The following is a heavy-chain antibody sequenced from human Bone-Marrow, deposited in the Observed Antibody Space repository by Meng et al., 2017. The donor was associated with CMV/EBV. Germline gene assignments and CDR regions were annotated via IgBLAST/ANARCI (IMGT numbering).Heavy chain of an antibody. CDR2: IYYSGST. V-gene: IGHV4-31*02. Sequence: SDGSISSDGYYWSWIRQHPGKGLEWIGYIYYSGSTYYNPSLKSRVTISVDTSKNQVSLKLRSVTAADTAVYYCARVGGYDFLGWLDPWGQGTLVTVSS. CDR3: ARVGGYDFLGWLDP. D-gene: IGHD5-12*01. CDR1: DGSISSDGYY. J-gene: IGHJ5*02.